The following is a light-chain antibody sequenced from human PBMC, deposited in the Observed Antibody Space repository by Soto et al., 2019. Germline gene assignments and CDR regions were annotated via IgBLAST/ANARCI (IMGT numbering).Light chain of an antibody. V-gene: IGKV1-17*03. CDR1: QDISNS. CDR2: PAP. J-gene: IGKJ1*01. CDR3: LQHKTFPWT. Sequence: DIQMTQSPSAMSASVGDRVTITCRASQDISNSLAWLQQRPGKVPKRLIYPAPSLQSGVPSRFSGSRSGTEFTLTISSLQPEDFATYCCLQHKTFPWTFGQGTKVEIK.